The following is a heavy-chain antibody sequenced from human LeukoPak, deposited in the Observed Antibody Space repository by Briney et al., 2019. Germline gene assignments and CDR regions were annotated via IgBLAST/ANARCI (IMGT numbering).Heavy chain of an antibody. CDR3: ARDSGPLDVAYCGGDCDSVGFFDY. CDR2: IIPIFGTV. D-gene: IGHD2-21*01. J-gene: IGHJ4*02. CDR1: GGTFSSYA. V-gene: IGHV1-69*01. Sequence: SVKVSCKASGGTFSSYAISSVPQAPGQGLEWMGWIIPIFGTVNYAQKFQARVTITADESTSTAYVELSSLRSEDTAVYYCARDSGPLDVAYCGGDCDSVGFFDYWGQGTLVTVSS.